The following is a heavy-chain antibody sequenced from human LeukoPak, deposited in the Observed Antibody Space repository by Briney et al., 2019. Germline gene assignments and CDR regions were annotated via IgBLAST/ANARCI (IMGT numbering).Heavy chain of an antibody. CDR2: VSFDGTNT. V-gene: IGHV3-30*18. Sequence: GGSLRLSCAASGFTFSSYGMHWVRQAPGKGLEWVAVVSFDGTNTYYADSLKGRFSVSRDNSKNTVYLQLNSLRPEDTAIYFCAKDRIQLWPRNPPHEIDFWGHGTLVAVSS. J-gene: IGHJ4*01. D-gene: IGHD1-1*01. CDR1: GFTFSSYG. CDR3: AKDRIQLWPRNPPHEIDF.